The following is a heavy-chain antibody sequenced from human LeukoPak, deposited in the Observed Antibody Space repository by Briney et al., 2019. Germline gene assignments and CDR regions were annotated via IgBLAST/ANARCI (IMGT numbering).Heavy chain of an antibody. Sequence: PGGSLRLSCAASGFTFSSYSMNWGRQAPGKGLEWVSSITSSSSYIYYADSVKGRFTISRDNAKNSLYLQMNSLRAEDTAVYYCASNRDDFWSGYFHYYGMDVWGQGTTVTVSS. J-gene: IGHJ6*02. CDR3: ASNRDDFWSGYFHYYGMDV. CDR1: GFTFSSYS. D-gene: IGHD3-3*01. CDR2: ITSSSSYI. V-gene: IGHV3-21*01.